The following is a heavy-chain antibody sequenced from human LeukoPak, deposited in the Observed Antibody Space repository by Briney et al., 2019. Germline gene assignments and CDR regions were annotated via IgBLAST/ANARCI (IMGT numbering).Heavy chain of an antibody. CDR2: VSTSGGST. V-gene: IGHV3-23*01. Sequence: GGSLRLSCAASGLTFSRYAMSWVRQAPGKGLEWVSGVSTSGGSTYYADSVKGRFTISRDNSKNTLHLQMNSLRAEDTAVYYCARARVGCTNYAFDIWGQGTMVTVSS. CDR3: ARARVGCTNYAFDI. D-gene: IGHD2-8*01. CDR1: GLTFSRYA. J-gene: IGHJ3*02.